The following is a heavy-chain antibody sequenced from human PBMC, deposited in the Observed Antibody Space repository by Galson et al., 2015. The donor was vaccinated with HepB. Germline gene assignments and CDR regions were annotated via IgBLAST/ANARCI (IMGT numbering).Heavy chain of an antibody. CDR3: AKGPTPSLAWGLGVCAFDI. V-gene: IGHV3-23*01. CDR1: GFTFSSYA. CDR2: ISGSGGST. Sequence: SLRLSCAAPGFTFSSYAMSWVRQAPGKGLEWVSAISGSGGSTYYADSVKGRFTISRDNSKNTLYLQMNSLRAEDTAVYYCAKGPTPSLAWGLGVCAFDIWGQGTMVTVSS. J-gene: IGHJ3*02. D-gene: IGHD2-8*01.